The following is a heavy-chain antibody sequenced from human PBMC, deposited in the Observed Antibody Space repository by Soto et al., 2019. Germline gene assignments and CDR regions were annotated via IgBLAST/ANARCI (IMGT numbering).Heavy chain of an antibody. CDR2: IYYSGST. Sequence: PSETLSLTCTVSGGSISSGGYYWSWIRQHPGKGLEWIGYIYYSGSTYYNPSLKSRVTISVDTSKNQFSLKLSSVTAADTAVYYCARQLYCSGGSCYDRDAFDIWGQGTMVTVSS. D-gene: IGHD2-15*01. CDR1: GGSISSGGYY. CDR3: ARQLYCSGGSCYDRDAFDI. J-gene: IGHJ3*02. V-gene: IGHV4-31*03.